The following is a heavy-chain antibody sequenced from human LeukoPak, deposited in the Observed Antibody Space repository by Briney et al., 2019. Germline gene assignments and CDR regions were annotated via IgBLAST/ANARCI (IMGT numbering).Heavy chain of an antibody. D-gene: IGHD4-11*01. J-gene: IGHJ4*02. CDR2: IYYSGST. V-gene: IGHV4-61*08. CDR3: ARDRVRGNSNPFFDY. Sequence: SETLSLTCTVSGGSISSGDYYWSWIRQPPGKGLEWIGYIYYSGSTNYNPSLKSRVTISVDTSKNQFSLKLSSVTAADTAVYYCARDRVRGNSNPFFDYWGQGTLVTVSS. CDR1: GGSISSGDYY.